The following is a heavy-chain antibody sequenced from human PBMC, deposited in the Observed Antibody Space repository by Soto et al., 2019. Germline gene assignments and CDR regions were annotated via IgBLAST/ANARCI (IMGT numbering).Heavy chain of an antibody. CDR3: ARGGISHWAYFYYLDV. V-gene: IGHV4-34*01. CDR1: GGSLSDYF. D-gene: IGHD2-21*01. J-gene: IGHJ6*03. CDR2: INHLGSI. Sequence: PSETLSLTCVVSGGSLSDYFWSLIRQPPGMALEWIGEINHLGSINYNPSLKSRVTMSVDTSKNQFSLTLNSVTAADTATYYCARGGISHWAYFYYLDVWDRGPTVTVSS.